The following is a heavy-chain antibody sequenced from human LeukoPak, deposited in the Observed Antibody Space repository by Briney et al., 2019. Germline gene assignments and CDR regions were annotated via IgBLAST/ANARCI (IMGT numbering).Heavy chain of an antibody. V-gene: IGHV3-23*01. Sequence: GGSLRLSCAASGFSLGTYALSWVRQAPGGGLEWVAAISGSGDKTYHADSVKGRFTISKDNSENRLSLQMDSLRAEDTAVYFCAKDTTAWWYHRAYMNVWGKGTTVTVSS. J-gene: IGHJ6*03. CDR1: GFSLGTYA. CDR2: ISGSGDKT. D-gene: IGHD2-15*01. CDR3: AKDTTAWWYHRAYMNV.